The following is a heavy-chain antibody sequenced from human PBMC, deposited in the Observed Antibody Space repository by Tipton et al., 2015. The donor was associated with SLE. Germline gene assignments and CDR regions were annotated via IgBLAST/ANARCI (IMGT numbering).Heavy chain of an antibody. CDR3: ARGDYDFWSGLYYFDY. J-gene: IGHJ4*02. Sequence: TLSLTCTVSGGSISSSSYYWGWIRQPPGKGLEWIGYIYYSGSTNYNPSLKSRVTISVDTSKNQFSLKLSSVTAADTAVYYCARGDYDFWSGLYYFDYWGQGTLVTVSS. CDR1: GGSISSSSYY. D-gene: IGHD3-3*01. V-gene: IGHV4-61*05. CDR2: IYYSGST.